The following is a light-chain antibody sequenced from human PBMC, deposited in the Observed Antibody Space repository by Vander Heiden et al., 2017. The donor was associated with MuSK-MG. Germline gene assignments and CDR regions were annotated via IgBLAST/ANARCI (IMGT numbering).Light chain of an antibody. CDR1: QGISSY. V-gene: IGKV1-8*01. CDR3: QQYDSYPPWT. J-gene: IGKJ1*01. Sequence: AIRMTQSPSSFSASTGDRVTITCRASQGISSYLAWYQQKPGKAPKLLIYAASTLQSGVPSRFSGSGSGTDFTLTISCLQSEDFATYYCQQYDSYPPWTFGQGTKVEIK. CDR2: AAS.